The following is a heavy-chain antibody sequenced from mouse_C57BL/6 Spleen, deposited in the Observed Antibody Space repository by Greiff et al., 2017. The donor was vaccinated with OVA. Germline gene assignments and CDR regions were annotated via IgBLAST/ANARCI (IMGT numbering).Heavy chain of an antibody. CDR3: TTGGTMVTWYFDV. CDR2: IDPEDGDT. V-gene: IGHV14-1*01. CDR1: GFNIKDYY. D-gene: IGHD2-2*01. Sequence: EVQLQQSGAELVRPGASVKLSCTASGFNIKDYYMHWVKQRPEQGLEWIGRIDPEDGDTDYAPKFQGKATMTADTSSNTAYLQLSSLTSEDTAVYYCTTGGTMVTWYFDVWGTGTTVTVSS. J-gene: IGHJ1*03.